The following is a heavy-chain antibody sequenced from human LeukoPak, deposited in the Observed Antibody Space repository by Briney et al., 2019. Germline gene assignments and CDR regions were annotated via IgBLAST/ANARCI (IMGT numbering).Heavy chain of an antibody. J-gene: IGHJ4*02. CDR3: ARAPPKYCSSTSCYRDYFDY. V-gene: IGHV3-13*04. D-gene: IGHD2-2*01. Sequence: GGSLRLSCAASGFMFSDYDMHWVRQATGKGLEWVSAIGTAGDTYYPGSVKGRFTISRENAKNSLFLQMNSLRAGDTAVYYCARAPPKYCSSTSCYRDYFDYWGQGTLVTVSS. CDR1: GFMFSDYD. CDR2: IGTAGDT.